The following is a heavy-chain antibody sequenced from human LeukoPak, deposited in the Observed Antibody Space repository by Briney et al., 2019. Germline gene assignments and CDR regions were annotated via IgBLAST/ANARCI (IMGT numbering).Heavy chain of an antibody. CDR3: SY. V-gene: IGHV4-59*08. D-gene: IGHD6-13*01. Sequence: PSETLSLTCTVSGGSINDYYWTWIRRPPGKGLEWIGHIYYSGSTNYNPSLKSRVTISVDTSKNQFSLKLSSVTAADTILSSWSYWGQGTLVTVSS. J-gene: IGHJ4*02. CDR2: IYYSGST. CDR1: GGSINDYY.